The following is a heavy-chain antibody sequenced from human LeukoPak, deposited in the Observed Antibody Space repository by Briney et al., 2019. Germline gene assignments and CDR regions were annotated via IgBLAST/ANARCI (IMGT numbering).Heavy chain of an antibody. Sequence: GGSLRLSCAASGLTFSSYAMSWVRQAPGKGLEWVSAISFSGGYTYYADSVKGRFTISRDNSRNTLYLQMNSLRAEDTAVYYCARGRGNSDRFNFDYWGQGTLVTVSS. J-gene: IGHJ4*02. CDR3: ARGRGNSDRFNFDY. CDR1: GLTFSSYA. CDR2: ISFSGGYT. V-gene: IGHV3-23*01. D-gene: IGHD2-21*02.